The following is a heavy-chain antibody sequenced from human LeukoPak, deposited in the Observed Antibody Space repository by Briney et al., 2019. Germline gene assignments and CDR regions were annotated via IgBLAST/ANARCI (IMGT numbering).Heavy chain of an antibody. J-gene: IGHJ5*02. Sequence: GGSLRLSCAASGFTFSSYAMSWVRQAPGKGLEWVSAISGSGGSTYYADSVKGRFTISRDNSKNTLYLQMNSLRAEDTAVYYCARLGYCTNGVCYRGNWFDPWGQGTLVTVSS. CDR3: ARLGYCTNGVCYRGNWFDP. V-gene: IGHV3-23*01. D-gene: IGHD2-8*01. CDR2: ISGSGGST. CDR1: GFTFSSYA.